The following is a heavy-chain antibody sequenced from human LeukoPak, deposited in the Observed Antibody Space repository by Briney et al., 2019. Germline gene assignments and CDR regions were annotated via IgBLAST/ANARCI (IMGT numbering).Heavy chain of an antibody. V-gene: IGHV1-69*05. CDR3: ARGPRGYYYYYMDV. J-gene: IGHJ6*03. CDR2: IIPIFGTA. Sequence: SVKVSCKASGGTFSSYAISWVRQAPGQGLEWMGGIIPIFGTANYAQKFQGRVTITTDESTSTAYMELSSLRSEDTAVYYRARGPRGYYYYYMDVWGKGTTVTVSS. CDR1: GGTFSSYA.